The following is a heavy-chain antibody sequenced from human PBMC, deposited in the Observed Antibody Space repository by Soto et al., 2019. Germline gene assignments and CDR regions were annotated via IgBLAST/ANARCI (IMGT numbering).Heavy chain of an antibody. CDR3: GKGVVTGTKTPPDY. Sequence: EVQLLESGGGLVQPGGSLRLSCEASGFTFSSYAMSWVRQAPGKGLEWVSSISGSGGSTYYADSVKGRFTISRDNSKNPLYLQMNSLRAEDMAVYYCGKGVVTGTKTPPDYWGQGTLVTVSS. CDR2: ISGSGGST. D-gene: IGHD1-20*01. J-gene: IGHJ4*02. V-gene: IGHV3-23*01. CDR1: GFTFSSYA.